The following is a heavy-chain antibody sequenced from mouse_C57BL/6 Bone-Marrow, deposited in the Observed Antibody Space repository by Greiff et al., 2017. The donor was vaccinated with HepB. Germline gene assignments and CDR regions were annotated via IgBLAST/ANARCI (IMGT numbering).Heavy chain of an antibody. CDR3: ARSHYGNYVRYYAMDY. V-gene: IGHV7-3*01. Sequence: EVQRVESGGGLVQPGGSLSLSCAASGFTFTDYYMSWVRQPPGKALEWLGFIRNKANGYTTEYSASVKGRFTISRDNSQSILYLQMNALRAEDSATYYCARSHYGNYVRYYAMDYWGQGTSVTVSS. J-gene: IGHJ4*01. D-gene: IGHD2-1*01. CDR1: GFTFTDYY. CDR2: IRNKANGYTT.